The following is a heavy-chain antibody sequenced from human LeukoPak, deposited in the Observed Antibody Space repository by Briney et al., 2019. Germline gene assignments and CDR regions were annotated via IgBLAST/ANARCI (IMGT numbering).Heavy chain of an antibody. CDR3: ARDGPTLYYDFWSGYYPSFDY. CDR2: IKQDGSEK. V-gene: IGHV3-7*05. Sequence: GGSLRLSCAASGFTFSSYWMSWVRQAPGEGLEWVANIKQDGSEKYYVDSVKGRFTISRDNAKNSLYLQMNSLRAEDTAVCYCARDGPTLYYDFWSGYYPSFDYWGQGTLVTVSS. D-gene: IGHD3-3*01. CDR1: GFTFSSYW. J-gene: IGHJ4*02.